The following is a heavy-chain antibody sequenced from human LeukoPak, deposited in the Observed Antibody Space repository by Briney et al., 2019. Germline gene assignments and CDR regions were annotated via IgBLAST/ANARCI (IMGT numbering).Heavy chain of an antibody. Sequence: SETLSLTCIVSGDSISSSTYYWGWIRQPPGKGLEWIVTIFYSGTTYCNPSLKSRVTISVDTSKNQFSLKLTSVTAADTAVYYCARQTSGDYYVVPPRYWFDPWGQGTLVTVPS. CDR2: IFYSGTT. CDR3: ARQTSGDYYVVPPRYWFDP. D-gene: IGHD3-10*02. CDR1: GDSISSSTYY. J-gene: IGHJ5*02. V-gene: IGHV4-39*01.